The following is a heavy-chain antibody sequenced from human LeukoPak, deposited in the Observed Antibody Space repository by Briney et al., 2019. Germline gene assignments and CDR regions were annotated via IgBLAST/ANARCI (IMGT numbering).Heavy chain of an antibody. CDR2: IKQDGSET. Sequence: GESLRLSCAASGFTVSTNFMSWVRQAPGKGLEWVANIKQDGSETYYVDSVKGRFTISRDNAKNSLFLQMNSLRAEDTAVYYCAADPEYTSGAWGQGTLVTVSS. J-gene: IGHJ5*02. CDR1: GFTVSTNF. CDR3: AADPEYTSGA. D-gene: IGHD6-19*01. V-gene: IGHV3-7*05.